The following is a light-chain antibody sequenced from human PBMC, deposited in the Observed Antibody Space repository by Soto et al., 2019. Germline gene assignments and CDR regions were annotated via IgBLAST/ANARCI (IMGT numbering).Light chain of an antibody. CDR2: GAS. Sequence: EIVLTQSPGTLSLSPGERVTLSCRASQSVSSTYLAWYQQKPGQAPGLLISGASSRATGIPDRFSGSGSGTDFTLSISRLEPEDFAVYYCQQYGSSPFTFGPGTKVDIK. J-gene: IGKJ3*01. V-gene: IGKV3-20*01. CDR3: QQYGSSPFT. CDR1: QSVSSTY.